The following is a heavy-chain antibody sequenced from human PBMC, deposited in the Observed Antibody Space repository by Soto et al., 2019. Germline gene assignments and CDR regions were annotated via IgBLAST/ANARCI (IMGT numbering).Heavy chain of an antibody. D-gene: IGHD5-18*01. CDR2: ISWNSGSI. J-gene: IGHJ4*02. CDR1: GFTFDDYA. Sequence: EVQLVESGGGLVQPGRSLRLSCAASGFTFDDYAMHWVRQAPGKGLEWVSGISWNSGSIGYADSVKGRFTISRDNAKNSLYLQMNSLRAEDTALYYCAKGRYSYGYYPTYFDYWGQGTLVTVSS. V-gene: IGHV3-9*01. CDR3: AKGRYSYGYYPTYFDY.